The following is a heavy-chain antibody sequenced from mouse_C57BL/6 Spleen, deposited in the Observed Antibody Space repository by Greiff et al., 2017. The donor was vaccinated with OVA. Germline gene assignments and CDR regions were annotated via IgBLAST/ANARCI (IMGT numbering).Heavy chain of an antibody. CDR1: GYTFTSYW. J-gene: IGHJ4*01. Sequence: LQESGAELVKPGASVKLSCKASGYTFTSYWMHWVKQRPGRGLEWIGRIDPNSGGTKYNEKFKSKATLTVDQPSSTAYMQLSSLTSEDSAVYYCARGGLLYYGSSNYYAMDYWGQGTSVTVSS. V-gene: IGHV1-72*01. CDR3: ARGGLLYYGSSNYYAMDY. D-gene: IGHD1-1*01. CDR2: IDPNSGGT.